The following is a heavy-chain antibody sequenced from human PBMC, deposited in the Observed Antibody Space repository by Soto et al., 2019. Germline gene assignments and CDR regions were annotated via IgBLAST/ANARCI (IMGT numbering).Heavy chain of an antibody. V-gene: IGHV3-30*18. CDR2: ISYEGSNN. D-gene: IGHD5-12*01. Sequence: QVQLVEAGGGVVQPGRSLRLSCGASGFTFNSHGMHWVRQAPGKGREWVAVISYEGSNNFYAESVKGRFTISRDNSKNTLFLQMNSLRVEDTAVYYCAKTMARLGGYDMNWLAPWGQGTLVTVSS. CDR1: GFTFNSHG. J-gene: IGHJ5*02. CDR3: AKTMARLGGYDMNWLAP.